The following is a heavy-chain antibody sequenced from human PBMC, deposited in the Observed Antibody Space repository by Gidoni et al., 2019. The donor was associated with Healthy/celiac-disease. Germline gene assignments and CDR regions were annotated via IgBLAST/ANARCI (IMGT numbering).Heavy chain of an antibody. CDR1: GFTFSSYW. J-gene: IGHJ4*02. CDR2: IKQDGSEK. D-gene: IGHD1-20*01. CDR3: ARDHGGITGTNSFDY. V-gene: IGHV3-7*03. Sequence: EVQLVESGGGLVPPGGSLSLSCAASGFTFSSYWMSWVRQAPGKGLEGVANIKQDGSEKYYVDSVKGRFTISRDNAKNSLYLQMNSLRAEDTAVYYCARDHGGITGTNSFDYWGQGTLVTVSS.